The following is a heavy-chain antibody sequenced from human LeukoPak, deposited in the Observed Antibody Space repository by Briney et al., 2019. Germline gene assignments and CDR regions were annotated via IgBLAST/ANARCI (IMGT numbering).Heavy chain of an antibody. CDR2: ISYDGSYK. Sequence: QPGRSLRLSCAASGFTFSSYAMHWVRQAPGKGLEWVAVISYDGSYKYYADSVKGRFTISRDNSKNTLYLQMNSLIAEDTAVYYCVRDESGSVIRGVLHYWGQGALVTVSS. D-gene: IGHD3-10*01. J-gene: IGHJ4*02. V-gene: IGHV3-30*04. CDR1: GFTFSSYA. CDR3: VRDESGSVIRGVLHY.